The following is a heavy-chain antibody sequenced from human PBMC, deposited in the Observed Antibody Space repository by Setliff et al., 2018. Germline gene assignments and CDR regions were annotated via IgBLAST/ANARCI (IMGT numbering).Heavy chain of an antibody. V-gene: IGHV3-74*01. CDR3: ASPLENFQH. J-gene: IGHJ1*01. Sequence: PGGSLRLSCAASGFTFSSYWMHWVRQVPGKGLVWVSRINSDGSSTSYADSVKGRFTISRDNSNNTLYLQMNSLRAEDTAVYYCASPLENFQHWGQGTLVTVS. CDR1: GFTFSSYW. CDR2: INSDGSST.